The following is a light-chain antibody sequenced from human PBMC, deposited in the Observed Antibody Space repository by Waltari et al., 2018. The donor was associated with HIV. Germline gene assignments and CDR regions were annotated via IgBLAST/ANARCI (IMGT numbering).Light chain of an antibody. CDR1: SSDVGGYTS. J-gene: IGLJ2*01. Sequence: QSALTQPRSVSGSLGQSVTISCTVISSDVGGYTSVSWHQQHPGKAPKLLIFDVTKRPSGVPDRFSGSKSGDTASLTISGLQSEDEADYYCCSYAGRYDFDVVFGGGTNLTVL. CDR2: DVT. CDR3: CSYAGRYDFDVV. V-gene: IGLV2-11*01.